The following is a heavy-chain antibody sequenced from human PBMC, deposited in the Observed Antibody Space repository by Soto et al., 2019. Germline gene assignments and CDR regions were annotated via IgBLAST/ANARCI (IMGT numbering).Heavy chain of an antibody. CDR2: ISAYNGNT. V-gene: IGHV1-18*01. CDR3: ARVRSGWGIDY. D-gene: IGHD6-19*01. Sequence: ASVKVSCKASGGTFSTYTITWVRQAPGQGLEWMGWISAYNGNTNYAQKLQGRVTMTTDTSTSTAYMELRSLRSDDTAVYYCARVRSGWGIDYWGQGTLVTVSS. J-gene: IGHJ4*02. CDR1: GGTFSTYT.